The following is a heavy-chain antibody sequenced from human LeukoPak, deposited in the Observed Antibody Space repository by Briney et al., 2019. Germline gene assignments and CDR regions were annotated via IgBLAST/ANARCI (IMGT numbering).Heavy chain of an antibody. J-gene: IGHJ6*03. V-gene: IGHV4-4*07. CDR3: ARGEYCSSTSCPPVGYYYYYMDV. CDR2: VYTSGST. CDR1: GGSISSYY. Sequence: SETLSLTCTVSGGSISSYYWSWIRQPAGKGLEWIGRVYTSGSTNYNPSLKSRVTISVDKSKNQFSLKLSSVTAADTAVYYCARGEYCSSTSCPPVGYYYYYMDVWGKGTTVTVSS. D-gene: IGHD2-2*01.